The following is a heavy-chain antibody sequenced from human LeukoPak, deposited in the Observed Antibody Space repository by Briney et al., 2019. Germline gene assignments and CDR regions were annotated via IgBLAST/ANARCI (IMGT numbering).Heavy chain of an antibody. V-gene: IGHV4-31*03. CDR1: GGSISSGGYY. Sequence: PSETLSLTCTVSGGSISSGGYYWGWIRQHPERGLEWIGYIYFSGSTYYNPSLRSRVTISVDTSKNQFSLKLSSVTAADTAVYYCARDSPAHTSYYYGSGSYKSGFDYWGQGTLVTVSS. CDR3: ARDSPAHTSYYYGSGSYKSGFDY. J-gene: IGHJ4*02. CDR2: IYFSGST. D-gene: IGHD3-10*01.